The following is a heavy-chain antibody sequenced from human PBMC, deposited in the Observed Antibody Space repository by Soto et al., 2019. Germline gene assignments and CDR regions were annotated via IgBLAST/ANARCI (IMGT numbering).Heavy chain of an antibody. Sequence: QPGGSLRLSCAASGFTFSSYAMSWVRQAPGKGLEWVSAISGSGGSTYYADSVKGRFTISRDNSKNTLYLQMNSLRAEDTAVYYCAKEGGYSQLVGVSYYFDYWGQGTLVTVSS. CDR1: GFTFSSYA. V-gene: IGHV3-23*01. CDR2: ISGSGGST. J-gene: IGHJ4*02. D-gene: IGHD2-15*01. CDR3: AKEGGYSQLVGVSYYFDY.